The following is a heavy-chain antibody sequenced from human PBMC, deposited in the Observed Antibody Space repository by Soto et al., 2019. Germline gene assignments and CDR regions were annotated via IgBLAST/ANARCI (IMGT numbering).Heavy chain of an antibody. CDR1: GGTFSSYA. Sequence: QVQLVQSGAEVKKPGSSVKVSCKASGGTFSSYAISWVRQAPGQGLEWMGGIIPIFGTANYAQKFQGRVTITADESTSTAYMERSSLRSEDTAVYYCATPGGSCWTLGYYYGMDVWGQGTTVTVSS. D-gene: IGHD6-19*01. V-gene: IGHV1-69*01. CDR2: IIPIFGTA. CDR3: ATPGGSCWTLGYYYGMDV. J-gene: IGHJ6*02.